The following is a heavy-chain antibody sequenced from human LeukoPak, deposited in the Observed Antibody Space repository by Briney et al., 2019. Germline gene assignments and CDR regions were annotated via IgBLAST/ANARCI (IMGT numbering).Heavy chain of an antibody. CDR2: IYYSGST. D-gene: IGHD1-26*01. Sequence: SSETLSLTCSVSGGSISRYYWSWIRQPPGKGLEWIGYIYYSGSTNYNPSLKSRVTISVDTSKNQFSLKLSSVTAADTAVYYCASGAYSYYYMDVWGKGTTVTISS. V-gene: IGHV4-59*01. J-gene: IGHJ6*03. CDR1: GGSISRYY. CDR3: ASGAYSYYYMDV.